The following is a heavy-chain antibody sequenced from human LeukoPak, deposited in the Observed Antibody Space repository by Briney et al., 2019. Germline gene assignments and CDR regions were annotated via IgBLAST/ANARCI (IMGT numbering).Heavy chain of an antibody. CDR3: ARTFILTGYYLDY. J-gene: IGHJ4*02. CDR1: GYTFTGYY. CDR2: INPNSSGT. D-gene: IGHD3-9*01. Sequence: ASVKVSCKASGYTFTGYYMHWVRQAPGQGLEWMGWINPNSSGTNYAQKFQGRVTMTRDTSISTAYMELSRLRSDDTAVYYCARTFILTGYYLDYWGQGTLVTVSS. V-gene: IGHV1-2*02.